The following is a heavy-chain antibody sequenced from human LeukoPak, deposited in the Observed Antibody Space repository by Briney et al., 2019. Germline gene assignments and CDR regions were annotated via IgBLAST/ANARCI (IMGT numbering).Heavy chain of an antibody. J-gene: IGHJ4*02. CDR2: IYYSGST. V-gene: IGHV4-39*01. CDR1: GGSISSSSYY. Sequence: SGTLSLTCTVSGGSISSSSYYWGWIRQPPGKGLEWIGSIYYSGSTYYNPSLKSRVTISVDTSKNQFSLKLSSVTAADTAVYYCASGGASGWYYYWGQGTLVTVSS. CDR3: ASGGASGWYYY. D-gene: IGHD6-19*01.